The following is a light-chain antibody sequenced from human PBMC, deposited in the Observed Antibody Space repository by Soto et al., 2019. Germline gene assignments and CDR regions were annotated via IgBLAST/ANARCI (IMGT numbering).Light chain of an antibody. Sequence: QSVLTQPPSASGTPGQRVTISCSGGSSNIGDYYVSWYQQLPGTAPKLLIYNSDQRPSGVPDRFSGSKSGTSASLAISGLRSEDEADYYCAACDDSLSGWVFGGGTKLTVL. CDR2: NSD. CDR3: AACDDSLSGWV. CDR1: SSNIGDYY. V-gene: IGLV1-47*02. J-gene: IGLJ3*02.